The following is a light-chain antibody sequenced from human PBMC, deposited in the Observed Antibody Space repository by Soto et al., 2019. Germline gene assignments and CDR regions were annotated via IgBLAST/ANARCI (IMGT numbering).Light chain of an antibody. CDR1: QSISSN. CDR3: QQYNNRPRAT. J-gene: IGKJ4*01. Sequence: EIVMTQSPATLSVSPGERATLSCRASQSISSNLAWYQQKPGQAPRLLMFRTSSRATGFPARFSGSGSATEYIPTTSSLQSHDFLAYYCQQYNNRPRATFGGGTKVDIK. V-gene: IGKV3-15*01. CDR2: RTS.